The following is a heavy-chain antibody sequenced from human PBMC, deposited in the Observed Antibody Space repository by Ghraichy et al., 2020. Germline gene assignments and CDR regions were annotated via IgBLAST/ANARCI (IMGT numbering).Heavy chain of an antibody. CDR3: AKDRCSSTSCYDGYYYYGMDV. J-gene: IGHJ6*02. Sequence: GGSLRLSCAASGFTFSSYGMHWVRQAPGKGLEWVAFIRYDGSNKYYADSVKGRFTISRDNSKNTLYLQMNSLRAEDTAVYYCAKDRCSSTSCYDGYYYYGMDVWGQGTTVTVSS. CDR1: GFTFSSYG. CDR2: IRYDGSNK. D-gene: IGHD2-2*01. V-gene: IGHV3-30*02.